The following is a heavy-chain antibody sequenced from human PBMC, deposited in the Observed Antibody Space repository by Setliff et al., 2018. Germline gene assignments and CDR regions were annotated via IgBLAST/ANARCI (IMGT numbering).Heavy chain of an antibody. Sequence: PSETLSLTCTVSGGSISTTNYFWGWIRQPPGGGLEWIGILYYTGATYYNPSLKSRVTISVDTPNNQFSLKLSSVTAADTAVFYCARGCAARVGFGNWFDPWGQGTLVTVSS. V-gene: IGHV4-39*07. CDR3: ARGCAARVGFGNWFDP. D-gene: IGHD6-6*01. CDR2: LYYTGAT. CDR1: GGSISTTNYF. J-gene: IGHJ5*02.